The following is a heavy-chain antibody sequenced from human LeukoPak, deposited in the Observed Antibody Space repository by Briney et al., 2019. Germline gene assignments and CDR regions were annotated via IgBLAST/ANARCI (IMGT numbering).Heavy chain of an antibody. CDR1: GDSISRSRHF. Sequence: SETLSLTCNVSGDSISRSRHFWAWIRQSPGRGLEWIGYIYNSGSTYHNPSLKSRITISVDTSKNQFSLSLSSVTAADTAVYYCARWGTYASTSNWFDPWGQGTLVTVSS. J-gene: IGHJ5*02. CDR2: IYNSGST. V-gene: IGHV4-39*07. CDR3: ARWGTYASTSNWFDP. D-gene: IGHD2-2*01.